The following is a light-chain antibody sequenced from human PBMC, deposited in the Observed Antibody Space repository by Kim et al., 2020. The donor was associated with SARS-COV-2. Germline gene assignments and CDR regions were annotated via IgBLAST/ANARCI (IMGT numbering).Light chain of an antibody. CDR2: GAS. CDR1: QSVSST. Sequence: VSPGERVTLSYRASQSVSSTLAWYQQKPGQSPRLLIYGASTRATGIAARFSGSGSGTEFTLTISSLQSEDFAVYYCQLYNNGPPYTFGPGTKLGI. J-gene: IGKJ2*01. CDR3: QLYNNGPPYT. V-gene: IGKV3-15*01.